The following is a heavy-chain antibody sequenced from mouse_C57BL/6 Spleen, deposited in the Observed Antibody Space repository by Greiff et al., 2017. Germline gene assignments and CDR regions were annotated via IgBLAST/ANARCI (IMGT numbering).Heavy chain of an antibody. Sequence: QVHVKQPGAELMKPGASVKLSCKATGYTFTGYWIEWVKQRPGHGLEWIGEILPGSGSTNYNEKFKGKATFTADTSSNTAYMQLSSLTTEDSAIYYCARSPFYYGSRAWFAYWGQGTLVTVSA. CDR1: GYTFTGYW. D-gene: IGHD1-1*01. J-gene: IGHJ3*01. CDR2: ILPGSGST. V-gene: IGHV1-9*01. CDR3: ARSPFYYGSRAWFAY.